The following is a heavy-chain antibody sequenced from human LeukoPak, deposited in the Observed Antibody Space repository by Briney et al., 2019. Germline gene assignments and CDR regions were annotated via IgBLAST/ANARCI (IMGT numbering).Heavy chain of an antibody. CDR2: IYYSGST. J-gene: IGHJ6*02. D-gene: IGHD6-13*01. V-gene: IGHV4-30-4*08. CDR3: ARHNSSSSWYWYYYGMDV. Sequence: PSETLSLTCTVSGGSISSGDYYWSWIRQPPGKGLEWIGYIYYSGSTYYNPSLKSRVTISVDTSKNQFSLKLSSVTAADTAVYYCARHNSSSSWYWYYYGMDVWGQGTTVTVSS. CDR1: GGSISSGDYY.